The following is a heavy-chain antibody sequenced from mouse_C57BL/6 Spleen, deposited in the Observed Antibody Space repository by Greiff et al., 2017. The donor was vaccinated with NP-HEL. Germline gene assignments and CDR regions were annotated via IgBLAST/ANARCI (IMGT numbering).Heavy chain of an antibody. CDR1: GYTFTSYD. D-gene: IGHD2-5*01. V-gene: IGHV1-85*01. Sequence: QVQLQQSGPELVKPGASVKLSCKASGYTFTSYDINWVKQRPGPGLEWIGWIYPRAGSTKYNEKFKGKATLTVDTSSSTAYMELHSLTSEDSAVYFCARPYSNYEKAWFAYWGQGTLVTVSA. J-gene: IGHJ3*01. CDR3: ARPYSNYEKAWFAY. CDR2: IYPRAGST.